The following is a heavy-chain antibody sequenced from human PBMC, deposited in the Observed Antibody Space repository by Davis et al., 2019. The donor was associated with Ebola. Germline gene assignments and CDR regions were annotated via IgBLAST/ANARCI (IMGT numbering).Heavy chain of an antibody. V-gene: IGHV1-2*02. CDR3: ARPLTYYDFWSPGAY. Sequence: AASVKVSCKASGYTFTGYYMHWVRQAPGQGLEWMGWINPNSGGTNYAQKFQGRVTMTRHTSISTAYMELSRLRSDDTAVYYCARPLTYYDFWSPGAYWGQGTLVTVSS. J-gene: IGHJ4*02. CDR1: GYTFTGYY. CDR2: INPNSGGT. D-gene: IGHD3-3*01.